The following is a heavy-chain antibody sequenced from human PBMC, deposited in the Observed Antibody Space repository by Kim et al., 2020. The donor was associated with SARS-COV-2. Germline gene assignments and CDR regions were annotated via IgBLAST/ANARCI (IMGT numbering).Heavy chain of an antibody. V-gene: IGHV4-59*01. CDR2: IFYDERTYYSGTT. J-gene: IGHJ5*02. CDR3: TRVGVPVTGWYRGHNWFDP. Sequence: SETLSLTCTVSGGSISGYYWSWIRQPPGKGLEWIGHIFYDERTYYSGTTNYNPSLEGRVTISAAASKNQFSLSLNSVTAADTAMYYCTRVGVPVTGWYRGHNWFDPWGQGTLVTVSS. CDR1: GGSISGYY. D-gene: IGHD6-19*01.